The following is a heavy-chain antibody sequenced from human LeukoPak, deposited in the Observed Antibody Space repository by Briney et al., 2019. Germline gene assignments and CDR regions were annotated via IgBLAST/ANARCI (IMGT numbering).Heavy chain of an antibody. D-gene: IGHD6-19*01. CDR3: ARAWLASFDY. Sequence: GGSLRLSXAASGFTFSSYSMNWVRQSPGKGLEWVSSIGSSSSYIYYADSVKGRFTISRDNAKNSLYLQMNSLRAEDTAVYYCARAWLASFDYWGQGTLVTVSP. V-gene: IGHV3-21*01. CDR1: GFTFSSYS. J-gene: IGHJ4*02. CDR2: IGSSSSYI.